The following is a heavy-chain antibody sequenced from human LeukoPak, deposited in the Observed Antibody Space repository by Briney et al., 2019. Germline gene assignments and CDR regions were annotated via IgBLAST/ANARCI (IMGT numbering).Heavy chain of an antibody. CDR3: ARDKTDYGMDA. Sequence: PSETLSLTCAVSGGSISSGGYSWSWIRQPPGKGLEWIGYIYHSGSTYYNPSLKSRVTISVDRSKNQFSLKLSSVTAADTAVYYCARDKTDYGMDAWGQGTTVTVSS. J-gene: IGHJ6*02. CDR1: GGSISSGGYS. CDR2: IYHSGST. D-gene: IGHD2-21*02. V-gene: IGHV4-30-2*01.